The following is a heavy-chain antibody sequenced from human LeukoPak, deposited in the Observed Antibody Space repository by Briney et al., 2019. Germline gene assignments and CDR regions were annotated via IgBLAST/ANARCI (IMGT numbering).Heavy chain of an antibody. V-gene: IGHV3-33*01. CDR3: ASLSGYDLSPYGMDV. CDR1: GFTFSSYG. CDR2: IWYDGSNK. D-gene: IGHD5-12*01. Sequence: GGSLRLSCAASGFTFSSYGMHWVRQAPGKGLEWVAVIWYDGSNKYYADSVKGRFTISRDNSKNTLYLQMNSLRAEDTAVYYCASLSGYDLSPYGMDVWGQGTTVTVSS. J-gene: IGHJ6*02.